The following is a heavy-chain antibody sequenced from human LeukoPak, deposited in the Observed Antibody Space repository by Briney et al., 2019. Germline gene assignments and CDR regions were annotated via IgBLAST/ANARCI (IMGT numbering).Heavy chain of an antibody. D-gene: IGHD6-6*01. CDR1: GFTVSNNY. V-gene: IGHV3-53*01. CDR2: IYTGVST. Sequence: PGGSLRLSCAASGFTVSNNYMSWVRQAPGKGLEWASVIYTGVSTYYADSVKGRFAISRDNSKNTLYLQMNSLRAEDTGVYYCARVRPHPIIDVWGKGTTVTVSS. J-gene: IGHJ6*03. CDR3: ARVRPHPIIDV.